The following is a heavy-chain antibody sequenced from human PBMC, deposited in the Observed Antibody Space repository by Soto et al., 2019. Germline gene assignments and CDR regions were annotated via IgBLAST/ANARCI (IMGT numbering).Heavy chain of an antibody. Sequence: RRLSCAASGFTFSSYGMHWVRQAPCKGLDCVAVISYEVSNKYYAYSCKGRFTIARENAENRLYLRMNSVIADYTALYYSLVLLPAAILILHYYYYGMDVWGQGTTVTV. CDR2: ISYEVSNK. CDR3: LVLLPAAILILHYYYYGMDV. D-gene: IGHD2-2*01. V-gene: IGHV3-30*03. J-gene: IGHJ6*02. CDR1: GFTFSSYG.